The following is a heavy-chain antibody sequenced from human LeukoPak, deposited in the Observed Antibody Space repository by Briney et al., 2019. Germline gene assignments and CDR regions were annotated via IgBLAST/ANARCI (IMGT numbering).Heavy chain of an antibody. Sequence: SETLSLTCTVSGGSISSYYWSWIRQPPGKGLEWIGYIYYSGSSGSTNYNPSLKSRVTISVDTSKNQFFLKPSSVTAADTAVYYCARVSTTSSGYFPCGYWGQGTLVTVSS. CDR3: ARVSTTSSGYFPCGY. CDR2: IYYSGSSGST. V-gene: IGHV4-59*01. D-gene: IGHD3-22*01. CDR1: GGSISSYY. J-gene: IGHJ4*02.